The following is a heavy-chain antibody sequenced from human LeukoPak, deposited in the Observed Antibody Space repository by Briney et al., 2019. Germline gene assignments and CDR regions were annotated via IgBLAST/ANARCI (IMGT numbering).Heavy chain of an antibody. Sequence: PGGSLRLSCAASGFTFGSYSMNWVRQAPGKGLEWVSSISSSSSYIYYADSVKGRFTISRDNAKNSLYLQMNSLRAEDTAVYYCARAVAAAGIDYWGQGTLVTVSS. J-gene: IGHJ4*02. CDR2: ISSSSSYI. CDR1: GFTFGSYS. D-gene: IGHD6-13*01. CDR3: ARAVAAAGIDY. V-gene: IGHV3-21*01.